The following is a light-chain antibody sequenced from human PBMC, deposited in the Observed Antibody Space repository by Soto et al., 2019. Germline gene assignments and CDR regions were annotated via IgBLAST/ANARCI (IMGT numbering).Light chain of an antibody. CDR2: EGS. V-gene: IGLV2-23*01. Sequence: QPVLTQPASVSGSPGQSITISCTGTSSDVGSFWYQQYPGKAPKLIIYEGSKRPSGVSNHFSGSKSGNTASLTITGLQAEDEADYYCCSYARSVVFGGGTKVTVL. J-gene: IGLJ2*01. CDR1: SSDVGSF. CDR3: CSYARSVV.